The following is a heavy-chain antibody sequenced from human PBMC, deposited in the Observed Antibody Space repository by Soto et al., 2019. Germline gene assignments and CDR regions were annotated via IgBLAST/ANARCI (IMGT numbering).Heavy chain of an antibody. D-gene: IGHD1-1*01. V-gene: IGHV1-69*05. CDR3: ARDKDRLQLGSNYYYILDV. CDR1: GGTFSTSA. Sequence: QVQLVQSGAEVKKPGSSVKVSCKASGGTFSTSAISWVRQAPGQGLEWVGGIMPVFPTPDYAQKFQGRVTXTXDXXTTTAYLERTSLRTDDTAVYYCARDKDRLQLGSNYYYILDVWGQGTAITVSS. J-gene: IGHJ6*02. CDR2: IMPVFPTP.